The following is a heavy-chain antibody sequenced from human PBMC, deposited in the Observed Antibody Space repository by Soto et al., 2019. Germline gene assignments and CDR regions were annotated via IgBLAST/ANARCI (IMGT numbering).Heavy chain of an antibody. V-gene: IGHV3-30-3*01. CDR1: GFTFSSYA. D-gene: IGHD2-21*01. J-gene: IGHJ4*02. CDR2: ISYDGSSK. Sequence: PGGSLRLSCAVSGFTFSSYAMHWVRQAPGKGLEWVALISYDGSSKYYADSVKGRFTISRDNSKNTLYLQMNSLRVEDTALYYCARDRLAEVVIGTRFGFDYWGQGTLVTVSS. CDR3: ARDRLAEVVIGTRFGFDY.